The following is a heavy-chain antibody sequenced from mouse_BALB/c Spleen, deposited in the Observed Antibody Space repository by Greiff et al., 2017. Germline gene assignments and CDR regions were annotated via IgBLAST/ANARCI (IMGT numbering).Heavy chain of an antibody. CDR3: ARERDGYVGFAY. V-gene: IGHV1-63*02. J-gene: IGHJ3*01. Sequence: QVQLQQSGAELVRPGTSVKISCKASGYTFTNYWLGWVKQRPGHGLEWIGDIYPGGGYTNYNEKFKGKATLTADTSSSTAYMQLSSLTSEDSAVYVCARERDGYVGFAYWGQGTLVTVSA. CDR1: GYTFTNYW. CDR2: IYPGGGYT. D-gene: IGHD2-2*01.